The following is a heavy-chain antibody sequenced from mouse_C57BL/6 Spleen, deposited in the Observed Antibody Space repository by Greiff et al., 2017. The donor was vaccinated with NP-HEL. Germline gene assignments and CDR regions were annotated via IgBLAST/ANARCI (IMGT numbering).Heavy chain of an antibody. D-gene: IGHD2-4*01. CDR2: ISSGSSTI. Sequence: DVQLVESGGGLVKPGGSLKLSCAASGFTFSDYGMHWVRQAPEKGLEWVAYISSGSSTIYYADTVKGRFTISRDNAKNTLFLQMTSLRSEDTAMYYCARKEGLGGAMDYWGQGTSVTVSS. CDR1: GFTFSDYG. CDR3: ARKEGLGGAMDY. V-gene: IGHV5-17*01. J-gene: IGHJ4*01.